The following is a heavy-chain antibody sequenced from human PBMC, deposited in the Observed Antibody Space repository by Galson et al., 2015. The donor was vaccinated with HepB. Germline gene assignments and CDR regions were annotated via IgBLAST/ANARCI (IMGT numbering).Heavy chain of an antibody. J-gene: IGHJ4*02. CDR2: IYYSGST. CDR1: GGSISSSSYY. CDR3: ARHHIAVAGFDY. Sequence: ETLSLTCTVSGGSISSSSYYWGWIRQPPGKGLEWIGSIYYSGSTYYNPSLKSRVTISVDTSKNQFSLKLSSVTAADTAVYYCARHHIAVAGFDYWGQGTLVTVSS. V-gene: IGHV4-39*01. D-gene: IGHD6-19*01.